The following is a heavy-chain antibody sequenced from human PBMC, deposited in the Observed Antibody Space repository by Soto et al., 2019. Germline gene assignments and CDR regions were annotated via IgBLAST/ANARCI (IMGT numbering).Heavy chain of an antibody. Sequence: SETLSLTCTVSGGSISSYYWSWIRQPPGKGLEWFGYIYYSGSTNYNPSLKSRVTISVDTSKNQFSLKLSSVTAADTAVYYCARVRISIVVVPAARRPDAFDIWGQGTMVTVSS. CDR1: GGSISSYY. CDR2: IYYSGST. D-gene: IGHD2-2*01. V-gene: IGHV4-59*01. J-gene: IGHJ3*02. CDR3: ARVRISIVVVPAARRPDAFDI.